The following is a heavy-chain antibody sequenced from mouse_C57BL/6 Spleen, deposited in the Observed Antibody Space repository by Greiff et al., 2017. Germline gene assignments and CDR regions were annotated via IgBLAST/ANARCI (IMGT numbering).Heavy chain of an antibody. D-gene: IGHD2-4*01. J-gene: IGHJ3*01. CDR1: GFTFSSYA. V-gene: IGHV5-4*01. Sequence: DVKLVDSGGGLVKPGGSLKLSCAASGFTFSSYAMSWVRQTPEKRLEWVATISDGGSYTYYPDNVKGRFPISRDNAKNNLYLQMSHLKSEDTAMYYCARDEGLRRGFAYWGQGTLVTVSA. CDR2: ISDGGSYT. CDR3: ARDEGLRRGFAY.